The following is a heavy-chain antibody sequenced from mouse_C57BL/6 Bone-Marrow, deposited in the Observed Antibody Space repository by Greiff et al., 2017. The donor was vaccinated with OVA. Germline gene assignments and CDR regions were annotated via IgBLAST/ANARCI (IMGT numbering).Heavy chain of an antibody. CDR2: ISDGGSYT. Sequence: EVKVVESGGGLVKPGGSLKLSCAASGFTFSSYAMSWVRQTPEKRLEWVATISDGGSYTYYPDNVKGRFTISRDNAKNNLYLQMSHLKSEDTAMYYCARAPYYGYYFDYWGQGTTLTVSS. V-gene: IGHV5-4*03. CDR3: ARAPYYGYYFDY. CDR1: GFTFSSYA. D-gene: IGHD1-1*02. J-gene: IGHJ2*01.